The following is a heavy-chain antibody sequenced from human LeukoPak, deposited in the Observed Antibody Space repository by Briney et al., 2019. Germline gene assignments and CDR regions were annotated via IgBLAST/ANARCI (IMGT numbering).Heavy chain of an antibody. Sequence: GGSLRLSCAASGFIFSNSAMNWVRQAPGKGLEWVSSINNDGSYIYYADSVKGRFTISRDNAKNSLYLQMNSLRAEDTVVYYCARDPPGIAAAGGDYWGQGTLVTVSS. CDR2: INNDGSYI. J-gene: IGHJ4*02. D-gene: IGHD6-13*01. V-gene: IGHV3-21*01. CDR1: GFIFSNSA. CDR3: ARDPPGIAAAGGDY.